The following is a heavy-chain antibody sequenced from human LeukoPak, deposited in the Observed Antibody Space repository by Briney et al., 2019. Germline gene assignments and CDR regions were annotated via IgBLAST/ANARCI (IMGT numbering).Heavy chain of an antibody. CDR1: GGSIRSYY. CDR2: ISYSGSI. D-gene: IGHD6-13*01. CDR3: ARISRSNWYNERGAFDV. V-gene: IGHV4-59*12. Sequence: PSETLSLTCTVSGGSIRSYYWTCGSISYSGSINYNPSLKSRVTMSVDTYKNQFSLKLSSVTAADTAVYYCARISRSNWYNERGAFDVWGQGTMVTVSS. J-gene: IGHJ3*01.